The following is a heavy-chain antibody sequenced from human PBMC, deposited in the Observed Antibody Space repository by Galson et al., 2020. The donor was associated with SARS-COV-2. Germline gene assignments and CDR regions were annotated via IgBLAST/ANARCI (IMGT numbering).Heavy chain of an antibody. Sequence: GESLKISCAASGFTFSSYGMHWVRQAPGKGLEWVAVISYDGSNKYYADSVKGRFTISRDNSKNTLYLQMNSLRAEDTAVYYCARELSGWPFDYWGQGTLVTVSS. CDR3: ARELSGWPFDY. CDR2: ISYDGSNK. D-gene: IGHD6-19*01. CDR1: GFTFSSYG. J-gene: IGHJ4*02. V-gene: IGHV3-30*03.